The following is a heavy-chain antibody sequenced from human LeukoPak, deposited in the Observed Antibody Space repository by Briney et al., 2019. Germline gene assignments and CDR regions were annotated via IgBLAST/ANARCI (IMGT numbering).Heavy chain of an antibody. V-gene: IGHV4-30-4*07. CDR1: GGSISSGGYS. CDR3: ARSYYDILTGYSYYFDY. D-gene: IGHD3-9*01. Sequence: SETLSLTCAVSGGSISSGGYSWSWIRQPPGKGLEWIGYIYYSGSTYYNPSLKSRVTISVDTSKNQFSLKLSSVTAADTAVYYCARSYYDILTGYSYYFDYWGQGTLVTVSS. CDR2: IYYSGST. J-gene: IGHJ4*02.